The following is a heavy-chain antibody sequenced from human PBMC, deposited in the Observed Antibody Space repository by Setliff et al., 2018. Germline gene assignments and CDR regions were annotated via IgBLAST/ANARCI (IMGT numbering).Heavy chain of an antibody. J-gene: IGHJ4*02. Sequence: PSETLSLTCIVSGASISSLNSYWRWMRQPAGKELEWIGHISTSGNTNYNPSLKNRAIVSMDTSKNEFSLKVTSVTAADTAVYYCARPSGTGWPSPSYYFDYWGQGTQVTVSS. CDR1: GASISSLNSY. CDR3: ARPSGTGWPSPSYYFDY. CDR2: ISTSGNT. D-gene: IGHD6-19*01. V-gene: IGHV4-61*09.